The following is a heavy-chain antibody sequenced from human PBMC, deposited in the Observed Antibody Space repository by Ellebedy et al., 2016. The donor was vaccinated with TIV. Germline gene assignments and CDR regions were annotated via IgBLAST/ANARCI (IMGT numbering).Heavy chain of an antibody. V-gene: IGHV4-59*04. CDR1: GASITNDH. J-gene: IGHJ3*01. D-gene: IGHD2-2*02. CDR2: NEGGSA. CDR3: AQYTAGGAGWGV. Sequence: MPSETLSLTCTVSGASITNDHWSWIRQPPGKGLEWIGNEGGSAFYNPSLKSRITVSLDPSNNQFSLKLTSVTAADTALYYCAQYTAGGAGWGVWGLGTMVTVSS.